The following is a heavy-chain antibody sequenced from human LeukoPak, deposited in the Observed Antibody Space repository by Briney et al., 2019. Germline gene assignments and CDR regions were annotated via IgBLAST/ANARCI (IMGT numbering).Heavy chain of an antibody. Sequence: GGSLRLSCAASGLTFDDYAMHWVRQAPGKGLEWVSGISWNSGSIGYADSVKGRLTISRDNAKNSLYLQMNSLRAEDTAVYYCAKDQAYCGGDCPADYWGQGTLVTVSS. V-gene: IGHV3-9*01. CDR1: GLTFDDYA. CDR3: AKDQAYCGGDCPADY. J-gene: IGHJ4*02. CDR2: ISWNSGSI. D-gene: IGHD2-21*02.